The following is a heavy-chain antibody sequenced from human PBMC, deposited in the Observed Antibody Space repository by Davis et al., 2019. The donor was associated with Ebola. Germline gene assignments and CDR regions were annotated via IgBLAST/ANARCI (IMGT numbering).Heavy chain of an antibody. Sequence: ASVKVSCKASGYTFTSYAMHWVRHAPGQRLEWMGWINAGNGNTKYSQKFQGRVTITADESTSTAYMELSSLRSEDTAVYYCAREALIHGMDVWGQGTTVTVSS. CDR3: AREALIHGMDV. V-gene: IGHV1-3*01. CDR2: INAGNGNT. CDR1: GYTFTSYA. J-gene: IGHJ6*02. D-gene: IGHD3-22*01.